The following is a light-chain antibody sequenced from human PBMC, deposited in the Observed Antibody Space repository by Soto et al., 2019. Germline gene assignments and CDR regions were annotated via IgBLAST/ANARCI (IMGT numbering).Light chain of an antibody. Sequence: IVLSQSPATLSLSPGERATLSCRASQSVSSYVAWYQQKPGQTPRLLIYDASNRATGIPARFSGSGSGTDFTLTISSLEPEDFAVYYCQQRSNWQRITFDQGTRLEIK. CDR2: DAS. CDR3: QQRSNWQRIT. V-gene: IGKV3-11*01. J-gene: IGKJ5*01. CDR1: QSVSSY.